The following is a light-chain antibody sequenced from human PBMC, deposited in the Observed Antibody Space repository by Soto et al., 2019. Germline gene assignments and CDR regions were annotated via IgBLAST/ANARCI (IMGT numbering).Light chain of an antibody. CDR1: PSIGSW. J-gene: IGKJ2*01. V-gene: IGKV1-5*03. CDR2: KAS. Sequence: DNQMTQSPSTLSASVGDRVTITCRASPSIGSWLAWYKQTPGEAPKLLIYKASTLESGVPSRFSGSGSGTEFTLTISSLQPDDFATYYCQQYNTYPSTFGQGTKLDIK. CDR3: QQYNTYPST.